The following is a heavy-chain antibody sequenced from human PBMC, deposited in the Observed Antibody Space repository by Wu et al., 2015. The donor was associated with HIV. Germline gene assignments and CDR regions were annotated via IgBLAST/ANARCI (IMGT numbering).Heavy chain of an antibody. V-gene: IGHV1-18*01. Sequence: LVQSGPEAKRPGASVKVSCKASYILTSYPIGWVRQAPGQRLEWMGWMNPRNGYIKPAQRFQDRIAMSTNISAHTAYMELRGLTSDDTAMYFCARVQFDPDYYTYFDLWGQGSLVIVSS. J-gene: IGHJ5*01. CDR2: MNPRNGYI. D-gene: IGHD4/OR15-4a*01. CDR3: ARVQFDPDYYTYFDL. CDR1: YILTSYP.